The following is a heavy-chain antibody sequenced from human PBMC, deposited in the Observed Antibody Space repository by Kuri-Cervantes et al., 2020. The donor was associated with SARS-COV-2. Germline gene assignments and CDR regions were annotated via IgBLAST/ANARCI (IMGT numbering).Heavy chain of an antibody. CDR3: ARSKGYGMDV. J-gene: IGHJ6*02. D-gene: IGHD4-11*01. CDR1: GFTFDDYA. V-gene: IGHV3-13*01. CDR2: IGTAGDT. Sequence: GGSLRLSCAASGFTFDDYAMHWVRQATGKGLEWVSVIGTAGDTYYPGSVKGRFTISRENAKNSLYLQMNSLRAGDTAVYYCARSKGYGMDVWGQGTTVT.